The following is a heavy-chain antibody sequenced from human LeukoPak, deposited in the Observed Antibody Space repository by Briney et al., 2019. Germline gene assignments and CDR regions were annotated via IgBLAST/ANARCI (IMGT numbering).Heavy chain of an antibody. CDR3: ATDIDYGGNFDY. V-gene: IGHV1-69*13. CDR2: IIPIFGTA. D-gene: IGHD4-23*01. CDR1: GGTFSSYA. Sequence: ASVKVSCKASGGTFSSYAISWVRQAPGQGLEWMGGIIPIFGTANYAQKFQGRVTITADESTSTAYMELSSLRSEDTAVYYCATDIDYGGNFDYWGQGTLVTVSS. J-gene: IGHJ4*02.